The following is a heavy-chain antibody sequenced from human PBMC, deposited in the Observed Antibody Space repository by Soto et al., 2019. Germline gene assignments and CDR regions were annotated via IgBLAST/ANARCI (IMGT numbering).Heavy chain of an antibody. V-gene: IGHV4-39*01. CDR3: ARLLGWFDP. CDR2: IYYSGST. J-gene: IGHJ5*02. Sequence: QLQLQESGPGLVKPSETLSLTCTVSGGSISSSSYYWGWIRQPPGKGLEWIGSIYYSGSTYYNPSLKRRGPISADPSQNQFSLKLSSVTAADTAVDYCARLLGWFDPWGQGTLVTVSS. CDR1: GGSISSSSYY.